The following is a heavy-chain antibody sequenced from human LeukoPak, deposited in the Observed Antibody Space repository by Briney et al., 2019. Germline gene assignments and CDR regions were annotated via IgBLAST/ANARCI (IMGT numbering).Heavy chain of an antibody. CDR3: AREGKSGGYYDY. CDR2: ISTNGGST. V-gene: IGHV3-64*01. J-gene: IGHJ4*02. Sequence: PGGSLRLSCAASGFTFTNAWMNWVRQAPGKGLEYVSTISTNGGSTYYANSVNGRFTISRDNSKNTLYLQMGSLRVEDMAVYYCAREGKSGGYYDYWGQGTLVTVSS. D-gene: IGHD3-22*01. CDR1: GFTFTNAW.